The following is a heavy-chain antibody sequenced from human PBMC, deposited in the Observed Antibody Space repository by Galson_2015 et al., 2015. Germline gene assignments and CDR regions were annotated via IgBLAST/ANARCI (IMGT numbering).Heavy chain of an antibody. Sequence: SVKVSCKASGYRFTSYGINWVRQAPGQGLEWVGWISGYNGNTNYAQKLQDRVTMTTDTSTSTAYMELRSLRSDDTAVYYCAEDQDYYGSGSSGWFDPWGQGTLVIVSS. CDR3: AEDQDYYGSGSSGWFDP. CDR2: ISGYNGNT. D-gene: IGHD3-10*01. CDR1: GYRFTSYG. V-gene: IGHV1-18*01. J-gene: IGHJ5*02.